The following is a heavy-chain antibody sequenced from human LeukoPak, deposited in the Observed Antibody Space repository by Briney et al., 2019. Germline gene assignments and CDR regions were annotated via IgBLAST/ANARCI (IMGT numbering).Heavy chain of an antibody. V-gene: IGHV1-46*01. CDR1: GYTFTSYY. J-gene: IGHJ5*02. D-gene: IGHD6-19*01. Sequence: ASVKVSCKASGYTFTSYYMHWVRQAPGQGLEWMGIINPSGGSTSYAQKFQGRVTITADESTSTAYMELSSLRSEDTAVYYCARDTYSSGWYHNWFDPWGQGTLVTVSS. CDR3: ARDTYSSGWYHNWFDP. CDR2: INPSGGST.